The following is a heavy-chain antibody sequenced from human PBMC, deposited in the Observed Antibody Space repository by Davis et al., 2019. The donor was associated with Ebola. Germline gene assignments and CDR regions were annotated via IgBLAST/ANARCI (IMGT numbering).Heavy chain of an antibody. D-gene: IGHD3-3*01. Sequence: GESLKISCADSVITFSSYAMTWFRQAPGKGLEWVSAISGSGGSTYYADSVKGRFTISRDNSKKTLYLQMNSLRAEDTAVYYCAKSGLSFGVVKYHYGMDVWGKGTTVTVSS. J-gene: IGHJ6*04. CDR1: VITFSSYA. CDR2: ISGSGGST. V-gene: IGHV3-23*01. CDR3: AKSGLSFGVVKYHYGMDV.